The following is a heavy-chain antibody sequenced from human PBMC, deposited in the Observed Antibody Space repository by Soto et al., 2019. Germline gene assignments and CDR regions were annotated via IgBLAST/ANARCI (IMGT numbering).Heavy chain of an antibody. V-gene: IGHV1-18*01. Sequence: QVQLVQSGDEVKKPGASVKVSCKASGYIFVNYGIAWVRQAPGQGLEWMGWISPYTGNTHSATKVQGRLPMTTDTYTRTAYMDLWSLTSDDTAVYYCVMVDNYVTPTPQDVWGQGTTVTVSS. CDR3: VMVDNYVTPTPQDV. CDR2: ISPYTGNT. J-gene: IGHJ6*02. D-gene: IGHD3-16*01. CDR1: GYIFVNYG.